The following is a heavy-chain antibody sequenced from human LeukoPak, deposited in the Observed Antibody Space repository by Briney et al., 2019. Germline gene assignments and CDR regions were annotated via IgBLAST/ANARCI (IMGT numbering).Heavy chain of an antibody. D-gene: IGHD2-2*01. CDR1: GGSISSGGYY. J-gene: IGHJ6*02. V-gene: IGHV4-31*03. CDR3: ARAHPFYCSSTSCHRAPYYYYGMDV. Sequence: PSETLSLTCTVSGGSISSGGYYWSWIRQHPGKGLEWIGYIYYSGSTYYNPSLKSRVTISEDTSKNQFSLKLSSVTAADTAVYYCARAHPFYCSSTSCHRAPYYYYGMDVWGQGTTVTVSS. CDR2: IYYSGST.